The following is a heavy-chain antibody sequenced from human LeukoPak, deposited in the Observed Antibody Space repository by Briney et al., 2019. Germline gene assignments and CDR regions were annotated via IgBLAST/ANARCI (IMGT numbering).Heavy chain of an antibody. CDR3: ARDYYDSSGYPYYYYYGMDV. Sequence: PGRSLRLSCAASGFTFSSYGMHWVRQAPGKGLEWVAVIWYDGGNKYYADSVKGRLTISRDNSKNTLYLQMNSLRAEDTAVYYCARDYYDSSGYPYYYYYGMDVWGQGTTVTVSS. D-gene: IGHD3-22*01. CDR1: GFTFSSYG. CDR2: IWYDGGNK. J-gene: IGHJ6*02. V-gene: IGHV3-33*01.